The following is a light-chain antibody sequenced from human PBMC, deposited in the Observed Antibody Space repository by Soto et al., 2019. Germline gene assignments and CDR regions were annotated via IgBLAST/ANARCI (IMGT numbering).Light chain of an antibody. CDR3: TSYSGGNNV. J-gene: IGLJ1*01. V-gene: IGLV2-8*01. CDR2: EVN. Sequence: QSALTQPPSASGSPGQSVTISCTGTSSDVGGYNFVSWYQQYPGKVPKLIIYEVNKRPSGVPDRFSGSKSGNTASLTVSGLQAEDEADYYCTSYSGGNNVFGTGTKLTVL. CDR1: SSDVGGYNF.